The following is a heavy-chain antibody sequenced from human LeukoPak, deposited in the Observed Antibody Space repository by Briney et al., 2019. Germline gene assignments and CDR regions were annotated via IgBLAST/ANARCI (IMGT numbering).Heavy chain of an antibody. D-gene: IGHD3-16*01. J-gene: IGHJ6*02. CDR3: AKAREGGPYYYYYGMDV. CDR2: ISWNSGSI. V-gene: IGHV3-9*01. Sequence: GGSLRLSCAASGFTFDDYAMHWVRQAPGKGLEWVSGISWNSGSIGYADSVKGRFTISRDNAKNSLYLQMNSLRAEDTALYYCAKAREGGPYYYYYGMDVWGQGTTVTVSS. CDR1: GFTFDDYA.